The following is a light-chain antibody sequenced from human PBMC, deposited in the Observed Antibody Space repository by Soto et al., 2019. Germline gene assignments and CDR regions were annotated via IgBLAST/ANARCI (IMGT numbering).Light chain of an antibody. Sequence: QAVVTQEPSLTVSPGGTVTLTCASSTRPVTSGFYPHWVQQKPGQAPRTLISSTTNKHSWTPARFSGSLLGGKAALTLSGVQPEDEADYYCLLYYGGSYVFGAGTKVTVL. CDR2: STT. CDR1: TRPVTSGFY. J-gene: IGLJ1*01. V-gene: IGLV7-43*01. CDR3: LLYYGGSYV.